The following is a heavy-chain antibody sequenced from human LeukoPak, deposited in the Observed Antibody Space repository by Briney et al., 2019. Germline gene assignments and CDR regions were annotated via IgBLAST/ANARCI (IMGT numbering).Heavy chain of an antibody. CDR1: GGSISSGDYY. J-gene: IGHJ3*02. V-gene: IGHV4-30-4*08. CDR2: IYYSGST. CDR3: ARVFSLLRVDAFDI. D-gene: IGHD3-22*01. Sequence: PSQTLSLTCTVSGGSISSGDYYWSWIRQPPGKGLEWIGYIYYSGSTNYNPSLKSRVTISVDTSKNQFSLKLSSVTAADTAVYYCARVFSLLRVDAFDIWGQGTMVTVSS.